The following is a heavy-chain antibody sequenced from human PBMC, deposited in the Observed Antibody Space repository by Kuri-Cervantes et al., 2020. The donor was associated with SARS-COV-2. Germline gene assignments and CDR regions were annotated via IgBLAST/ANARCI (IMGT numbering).Heavy chain of an antibody. V-gene: IGHV3-7*01. CDR1: GFTFSIYW. Sequence: GESLKFSCAASGFTFSIYWMSWVRQAPGKGLEWVANIKQDGSEKYYVDSVKGRFTISRDNAKNSLYLQMNSLRAEDTAVYYCARDQSDSSGWYAEEDYYYYMDVWGKGTTVTVSS. D-gene: IGHD6-19*01. J-gene: IGHJ6*03. CDR2: IKQDGSEK. CDR3: ARDQSDSSGWYAEEDYYYYMDV.